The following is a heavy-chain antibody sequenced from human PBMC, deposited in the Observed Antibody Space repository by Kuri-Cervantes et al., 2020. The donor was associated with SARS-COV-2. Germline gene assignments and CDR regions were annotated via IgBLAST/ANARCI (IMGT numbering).Heavy chain of an antibody. CDR1: EFTFSSYD. D-gene: IGHD2-15*01. CDR3: GRHRGYCSGGGCYSTGFSFDY. CDR2: ISSGSGYI. Sequence: GGSLRLSCAASEFTFSSYDMTWVRQAPGMGLEGVSSISSGSGYIYYADSGKGRFTVSRDNAENSLFLQMNSLGGGDTAVYYCGRHRGYCSGGGCYSTGFSFDYWGQGALVTVSS. V-gene: IGHV3-21*01. J-gene: IGHJ4*02.